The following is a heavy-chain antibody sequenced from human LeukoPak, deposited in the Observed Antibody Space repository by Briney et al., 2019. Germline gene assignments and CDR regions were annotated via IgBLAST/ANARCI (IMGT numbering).Heavy chain of an antibody. V-gene: IGHV3-21*01. CDR3: GKDMGWLLDY. D-gene: IGHD3-22*01. CDR1: GFTLSSYS. J-gene: IGHJ4*02. Sequence: GGSLRLSCAASGFTLSSYSMNWVRQAPGKGLEWVSSISSSSSYIYYGDSVKGRFTISRDNSKNTLYLQMNSLRAEDTAVYYCGKDMGWLLDYWGQGTLVTVSS. CDR2: ISSSSSYI.